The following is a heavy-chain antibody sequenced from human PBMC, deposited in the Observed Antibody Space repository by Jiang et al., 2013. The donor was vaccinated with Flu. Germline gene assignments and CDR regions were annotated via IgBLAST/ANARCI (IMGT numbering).Heavy chain of an antibody. CDR2: INHSGST. V-gene: IGHV4-34*01. Sequence: SLTCAVYGGSFSGYYWSWIRQPPGKGLEWIGEINHSGSTNYNPSLKSRVTISVDTSKNQFSLKLSSVTAADTAVYYCARHFIGRLWFGRGWFDPWGQGTLVTVSS. CDR1: GGSFSGYY. J-gene: IGHJ5*02. D-gene: IGHD3-10*01. CDR3: ARHFIGRLWFGRGWFDP.